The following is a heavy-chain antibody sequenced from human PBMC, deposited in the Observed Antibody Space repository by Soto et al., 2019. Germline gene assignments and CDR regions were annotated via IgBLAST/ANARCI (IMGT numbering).Heavy chain of an antibody. D-gene: IGHD3-3*01. V-gene: IGHV1-69*12. J-gene: IGHJ5*02. Sequence: QVQLVQSGAEVKKPGSSVKVSCKASGGTFSSYAISWVRQAPGQGLEWMGGIIPIFGTANYAQKFQGRVTITADESTSTAYMELSSLRSEDTAVYYCARARPNTIFGVVSPRNWFDPWGRGTLVTVSS. CDR3: ARARPNTIFGVVSPRNWFDP. CDR1: GGTFSSYA. CDR2: IIPIFGTA.